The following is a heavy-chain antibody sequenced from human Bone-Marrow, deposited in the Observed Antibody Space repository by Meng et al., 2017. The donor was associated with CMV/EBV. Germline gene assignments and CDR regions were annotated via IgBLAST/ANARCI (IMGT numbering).Heavy chain of an antibody. V-gene: IGHV3-30*02. J-gene: IGHJ4*02. D-gene: IGHD3-22*01. CDR2: IRYDGGRT. CDR3: AKAPYEYDSSGYDY. Sequence: GESLKISCAASGFRFNNYGMHWFRQAPGKGLEWVTFIRYDGGRTFYADSVEGRFTVSRDSSKNTLYLQMNSLRLDDTAVYYCAKAPYEYDSSGYDYWGQGTLVTVPS. CDR1: GFRFNNYG.